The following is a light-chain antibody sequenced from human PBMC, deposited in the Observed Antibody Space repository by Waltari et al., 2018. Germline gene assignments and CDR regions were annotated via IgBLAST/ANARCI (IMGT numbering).Light chain of an antibody. CDR1: SPNIGAGYD. CDR3: QSYDTRLGAWV. V-gene: IGLV1-40*01. J-gene: IGLJ3*02. Sequence: QSVLTQPPSVSGAPGQRVTISCTGSSPNIGAGYDVHWYQHLPGTAPKLLIYGNTNRPSGVLDQFSGSKSGTSASLVITGLQAEDEANYYCQSYDTRLGAWVFGGGTKLTVL. CDR2: GNT.